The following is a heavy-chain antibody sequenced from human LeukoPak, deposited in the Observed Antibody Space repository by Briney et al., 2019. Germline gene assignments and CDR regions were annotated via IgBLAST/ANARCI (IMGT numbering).Heavy chain of an antibody. Sequence: GGSLRLSCAASGFTFSSYGMHWVRQAPGKGLEWVAVICYDGSNKYYADSVKGRFTISRDNSKNTLYLQMNSLRAEDTAVYYCARDRDLGYCSSTSCYGGGGIDYWGQGTLVTVSS. V-gene: IGHV3-33*08. J-gene: IGHJ4*02. CDR3: ARDRDLGYCSSTSCYGGGGIDY. D-gene: IGHD2-2*01. CDR1: GFTFSSYG. CDR2: ICYDGSNK.